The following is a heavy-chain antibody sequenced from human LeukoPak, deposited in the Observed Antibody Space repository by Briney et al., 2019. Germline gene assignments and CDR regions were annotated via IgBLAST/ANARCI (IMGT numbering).Heavy chain of an antibody. CDR1: GFTVSSNY. V-gene: IGHV3-23*01. J-gene: IGHJ4*02. D-gene: IGHD2/OR15-2a*01. Sequence: GGSLRLSCAASGFTVSSNYMSWVRQAPGKGLEWVSAISGSGGSTCYADSVKGRFTISRDNSKNTLYLQMNSLRAEDTAVYYCAKEGGRLLYYFDYWGQGTLVTVSS. CDR3: AKEGGRLLYYFDY. CDR2: ISGSGGST.